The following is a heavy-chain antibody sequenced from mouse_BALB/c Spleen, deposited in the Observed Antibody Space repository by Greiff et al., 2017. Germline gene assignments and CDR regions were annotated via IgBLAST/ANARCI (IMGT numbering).Heavy chain of an antibody. J-gene: IGHJ4*01. CDR1: GYTFTSYV. CDR2: INPYNDGT. D-gene: IGHD1-1*01. Sequence: EVKLVESGPELVKPGASVKMSCKASGYTFTSYVMHWVKQKPGQGLEWIGYINPYNDGTKYNEKFKGKATLTSDKSSSTAYMELSSLTSEDSAVYYCASNYGYAMDYWGQGTSVTVSS. V-gene: IGHV1-14*01. CDR3: ASNYGYAMDY.